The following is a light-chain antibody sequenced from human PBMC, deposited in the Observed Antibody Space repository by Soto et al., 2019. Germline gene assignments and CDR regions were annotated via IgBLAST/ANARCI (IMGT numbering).Light chain of an antibody. CDR2: GAS. J-gene: IGKJ5*01. CDR3: QQYKNWPPIT. CDR1: QSLSSS. V-gene: IGKV3-15*01. Sequence: MTQTPATLSLSPGELASLSCRASQSLSSSLAWYQQKPGQAPRLLIYGASTRATGIPARFSGSGSGTEFTLTISSLQSEDFAVYYCQQYKNWPPITFGQGTRLEI.